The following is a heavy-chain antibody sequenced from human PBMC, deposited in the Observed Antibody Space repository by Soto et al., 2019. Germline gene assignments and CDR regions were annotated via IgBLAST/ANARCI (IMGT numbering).Heavy chain of an antibody. CDR3: ARGGHVVVVTAALDY. CDR1: GDTFTDYY. Sequence: QVQLMQYGAEVKKPGASVKVSCKASGDTFTDYYIHWVRQAPGQGLEWMGTVNPSGGHPTSAQHILGRVTXTXXXSXXALYMGLTSLRSEDTAVYYCARGGHVVVVTAALDYWGQGTLVTVSS. J-gene: IGHJ4*02. V-gene: IGHV1-46*01. CDR2: VNPSGGHP. D-gene: IGHD2-21*02.